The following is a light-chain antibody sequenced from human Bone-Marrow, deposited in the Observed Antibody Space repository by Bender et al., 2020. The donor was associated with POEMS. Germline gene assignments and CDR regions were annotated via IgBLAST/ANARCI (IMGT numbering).Light chain of an antibody. CDR3: CSYVGTIAWV. J-gene: IGLJ3*02. Sequence: QSVLTQPPSASGTPGQRVTISCSGSSSNIGTNPVNGYQQLPGTAPKLLIYINNQRPSGVSNRFSGSKSGNTASLTISGLQAEDEADYYCCSYVGTIAWVFGGGTTLTVL. CDR1: SSNIGTNP. CDR2: INN. V-gene: IGLV1-44*01.